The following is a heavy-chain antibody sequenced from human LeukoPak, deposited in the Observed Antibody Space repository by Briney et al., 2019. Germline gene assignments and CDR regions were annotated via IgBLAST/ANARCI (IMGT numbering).Heavy chain of an antibody. CDR2: ISWNSGSI. D-gene: IGHD2-15*01. V-gene: IGHV3-9*01. CDR3: AKAVVVAATRPDYYYGMDV. Sequence: GGSLRLSCAASGFTFVDYAMHWVRQAPGKGLEWVSGISWNSGSIGYADSVKGRFTISRDNAKNSLYLQMNSLRAEDTALYYCAKAVVVAATRPDYYYGMDVWGQGTTVTVSS. CDR1: GFTFVDYA. J-gene: IGHJ6*02.